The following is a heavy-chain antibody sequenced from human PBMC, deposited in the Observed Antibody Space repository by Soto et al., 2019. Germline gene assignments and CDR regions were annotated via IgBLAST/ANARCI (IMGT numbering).Heavy chain of an antibody. CDR1: GYTFTSRD. V-gene: IGHV1-8*01. D-gene: IGHD4-17*01. CDR3: ASDYGAISGTRDV. Sequence: ASVKVSWNASGYTFTSRDINWVRQATGQGLEWRGWMNPNSGNTGYAQKFQGRVTMTRNTSIRTAYMELSSLRSEETAVYYCASDYGAISGTRDVWGQGTTVTVSS. J-gene: IGHJ6*02. CDR2: MNPNSGNT.